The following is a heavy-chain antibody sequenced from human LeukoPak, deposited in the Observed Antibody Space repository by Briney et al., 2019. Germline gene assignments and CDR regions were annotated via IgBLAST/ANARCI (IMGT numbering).Heavy chain of an antibody. Sequence: SETLSLICALSGGSVSSNNWWGWVRQPPGKGLEWIGEVYHSGSTNYNPSLKSRVTVSIDTSKNQFSLKLSSVTAADTAVYYCARPYYYYIDVWGRGTTVTVSS. V-gene: IGHV4-4*02. J-gene: IGHJ6*03. CDR2: VYHSGST. CDR1: GGSVSSNNW. CDR3: ARPYYYYIDV.